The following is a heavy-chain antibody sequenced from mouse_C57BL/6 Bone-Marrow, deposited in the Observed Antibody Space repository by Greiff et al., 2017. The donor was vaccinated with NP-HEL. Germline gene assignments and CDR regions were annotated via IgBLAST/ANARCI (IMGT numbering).Heavy chain of an antibody. Sequence: EVQLQESGGGLVQPKGSLKLSCAASGFSFNTYAMNWVRQAPGKGLEWVARIRSKSNNYATYYADSVKDRFTISRDDSESMLYLQMNNLKTEDTAMYYCVRPSGGGYFDVWGTGTTVTVSS. V-gene: IGHV10-1*01. CDR3: VRPSGGGYFDV. CDR1: GFSFNTYA. D-gene: IGHD1-1*02. CDR2: IRSKSNNYAT. J-gene: IGHJ1*03.